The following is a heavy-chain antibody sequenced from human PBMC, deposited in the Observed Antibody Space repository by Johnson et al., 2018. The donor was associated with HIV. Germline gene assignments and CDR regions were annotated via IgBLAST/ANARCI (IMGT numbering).Heavy chain of an antibody. CDR3: ASDSSSWYGSAFDI. CDR2: ISYDGSNK. V-gene: IGHV3-30*03. Sequence: QVQLVESGGGVAPPGRSLRLSCAASGFTFSSYGMHWVRQAPGKGLEWVAVISYDGSNKYYADSVKGRFTISRDNSKNTLYLQMNSLRAEDTAVYYCASDSSSWYGSAFDIWGQGTMVTVSS. D-gene: IGHD6-13*01. J-gene: IGHJ3*02. CDR1: GFTFSSYG.